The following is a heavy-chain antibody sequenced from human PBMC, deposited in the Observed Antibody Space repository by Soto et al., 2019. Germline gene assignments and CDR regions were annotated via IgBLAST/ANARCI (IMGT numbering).Heavy chain of an antibody. V-gene: IGHV4-38-2*01. CDR3: AMRDSRAPPFYFHS. Sequence: SETLSLTCVVSGYSISSGSYWGLIRQSPGKGLEWIVSIYDTGVTYHNPSLKSRVTTSVETSENQFSLNLNSMTAADAAIYSCAMRDSRAPPFYFHSWGQVNMVTLSS. J-gene: IGHJ4*02. CDR1: GYSISSGSY. CDR2: IYDTGVT.